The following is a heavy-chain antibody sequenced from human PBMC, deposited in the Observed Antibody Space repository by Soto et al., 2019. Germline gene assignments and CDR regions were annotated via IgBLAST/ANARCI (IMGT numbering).Heavy chain of an antibody. D-gene: IGHD3-16*01. CDR1: GFAFSDYA. CDR3: AKGRTFFDF. V-gene: IGHV3-23*01. CDR2: ISDGDGAT. J-gene: IGHJ4*02. Sequence: EVHLLESGGGLVQPGGSLRLSCAASGFAFSDYAMTWVRQAPGKGLEWVSDISDGDGATHYADSVEGRFTISRDDSKNTLYLQMDSLRAEDAAVYYCAKGRTFFDFWGQGTLVTVSS.